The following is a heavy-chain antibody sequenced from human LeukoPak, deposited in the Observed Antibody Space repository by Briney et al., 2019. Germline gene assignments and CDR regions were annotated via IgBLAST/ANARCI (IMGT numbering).Heavy chain of an antibody. CDR3: ARGAVGAIDFDY. J-gene: IGHJ4*01. CDR2: SSAYNGNT. V-gene: IGHV1-18*01. Sequence: ASVKVSCKASGYTFTSYGIGWVRQAPGQGLEWMGWSSAYNGNTNYAQKLQGRVSMTTDTSKSTAYMELRSLRSNDTAVYYCARGAVGAIDFDYWGHGTLVTASS. D-gene: IGHD1-26*01. CDR1: GYTFTSYG.